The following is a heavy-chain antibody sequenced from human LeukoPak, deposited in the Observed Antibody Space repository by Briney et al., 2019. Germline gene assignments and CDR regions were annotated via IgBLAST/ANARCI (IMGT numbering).Heavy chain of an antibody. CDR1: GFTFSSYS. D-gene: IGHD4/OR15-4a*01. CDR3: ARRAGAYSHPYDY. J-gene: IGHJ4*02. CDR2: ISDDGSNK. Sequence: PGGSLRLSCAASGFTFSSYSMNWVSQAPGKGLEWVAVISDDGSNKYYAESVKGQFTISRDNSKNTLYLQMNSLRAEDTAVYYCARRAGAYSHPYDYWGQGTLVTVSS. V-gene: IGHV3-30*03.